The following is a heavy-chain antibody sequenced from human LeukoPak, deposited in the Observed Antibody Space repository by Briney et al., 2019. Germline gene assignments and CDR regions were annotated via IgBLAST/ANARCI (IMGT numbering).Heavy chain of an antibody. CDR2: MNPNSGNT. D-gene: IGHD3-22*01. CDR3: ARSETYYYDSSGYYSAEYFQH. V-gene: IGHV1-8*01. J-gene: IGHJ1*01. CDR1: GYTFTSYD. Sequence: ASVKVSCKASGYTFTSYDINWVRQATGQGLEWMGWMNPNSGNTGYAQKFQGRVTMTRNTSISTAYMELSSLRSEDTAVYYCARSETYYYDSSGYYSAEYFQHWGQGTLVTVSS.